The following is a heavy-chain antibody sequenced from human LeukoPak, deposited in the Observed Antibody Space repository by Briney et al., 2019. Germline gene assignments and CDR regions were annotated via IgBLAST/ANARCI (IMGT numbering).Heavy chain of an antibody. CDR1: GYSISSGYH. J-gene: IGHJ2*01. Sequence: SETLSLTCTVSGYSISSGYHWGWIRQPPGKGLEWIGSIYHSGSTYYNPSLKSRVTISVDTSKNQFSLKLSSVTAADTAVYYCARQYSDILTGYHRGELYWYFDLWGRGTLVTVSS. CDR2: IYHSGST. D-gene: IGHD3-9*01. V-gene: IGHV4-38-2*02. CDR3: ARQYSDILTGYHRGELYWYFDL.